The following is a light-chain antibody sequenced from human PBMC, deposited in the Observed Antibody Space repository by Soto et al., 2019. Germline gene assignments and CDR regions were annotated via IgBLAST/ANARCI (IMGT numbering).Light chain of an antibody. V-gene: IGKV3-20*01. J-gene: IGKJ1*01. CDR3: QQYGNSPST. Sequence: ETVLTQSPGTLSLSPGERATLSCRASQSVGGSRIAWYQQKPGQAPRLLIYGAWNRVTGIPGRFSGSGSGADFTLTISRLEPEGFAVYYCQQYGNSPSTFGQGTKVEI. CDR2: GAW. CDR1: QSVGGSR.